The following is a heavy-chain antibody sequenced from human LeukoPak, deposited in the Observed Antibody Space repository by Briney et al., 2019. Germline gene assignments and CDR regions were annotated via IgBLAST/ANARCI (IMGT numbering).Heavy chain of an antibody. CDR2: VGNTGQAK. J-gene: IGHJ2*01. V-gene: IGHV3-30*02. Sequence: GGSLRLSCAASGFTFSSYAIHWVRQTPGKGLEWVAVVGNTGQAKFYSDSVRGRFTISKVNSNDAVYLEMNFLRDDDTAVYYCAKEAGWGTWYFDVWGRGALVTVSS. D-gene: IGHD3-16*01. CDR1: GFTFSSYA. CDR3: AKEAGWGTWYFDV.